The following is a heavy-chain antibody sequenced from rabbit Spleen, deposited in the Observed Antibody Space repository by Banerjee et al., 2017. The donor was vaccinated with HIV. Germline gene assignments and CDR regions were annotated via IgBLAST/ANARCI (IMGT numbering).Heavy chain of an antibody. J-gene: IGHJ6*01. CDR3: ARDTGSSFSSYGMDL. CDR2: INTYTVKS. CDR1: GFSFSDRDV. Sequence: QQQLVESGGGLVKPGASLTLTCKASGFSFSDRDVMCWVRQAPGKGLEWIACINTYTVKSVYATWAKGRFTCSKTSSTTVTLQMPSLTVADTATYFCARDTGSSFSSYGMDLWGPGTLVTVS. D-gene: IGHD8-1*01. V-gene: IGHV1S45*01.